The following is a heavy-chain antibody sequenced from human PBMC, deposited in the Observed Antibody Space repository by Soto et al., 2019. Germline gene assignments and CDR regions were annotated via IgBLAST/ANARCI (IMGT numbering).Heavy chain of an antibody. V-gene: IGHV1-3*01. CDR3: ARDSGSP. J-gene: IGHJ5*02. CDR2: INAGNGNM. Sequence: QVQLVQSGAEVKKPGASVKVSCKASGYTFTSYAMHWVRQTTGQRLEWMGWINAGNGNMKYSQKFQGRITITRDTSASTAYMELSSLRSEDTAVYYCARDSGSPWGPGTLVTVSS. D-gene: IGHD3-10*01. CDR1: GYTFTSYA.